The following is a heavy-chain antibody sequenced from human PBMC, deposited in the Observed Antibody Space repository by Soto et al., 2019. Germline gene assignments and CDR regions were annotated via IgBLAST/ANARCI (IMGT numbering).Heavy chain of an antibody. Sequence: QLQLQESGPGLVKPSETLSLTCTVSGGSISSSSYYWGWIRQPPGKGLEWIGSIYYSGSTYYNPSLKSRVTISVDTSKNQFSLKLSSVTAPDTAVYYCASTGPGIAAAGTGYYYGMDVWGQGTTVTVSS. CDR2: IYYSGST. D-gene: IGHD6-13*01. V-gene: IGHV4-39*01. J-gene: IGHJ6*02. CDR1: GGSISSSSYY. CDR3: ASTGPGIAAAGTGYYYGMDV.